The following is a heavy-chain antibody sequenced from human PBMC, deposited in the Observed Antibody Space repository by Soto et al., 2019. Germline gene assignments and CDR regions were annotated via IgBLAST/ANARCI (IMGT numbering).Heavy chain of an antibody. CDR1: GFTFSSYG. V-gene: IGHV3-30*03. CDR3: ATTPWGVRGVVDY. J-gene: IGHJ4*02. Sequence: QVQLVESGGGVVQPGRSLRLSCAASGFTFSSYGMHWVRQAPGKGLEWVAVISYDGSNKYYAESVKGRFTISRDNSKNTLYLQMNSLRAEDTAVYYCATTPWGVRGVVDYWGQGTLVTVSS. CDR2: ISYDGSNK. D-gene: IGHD3-10*01.